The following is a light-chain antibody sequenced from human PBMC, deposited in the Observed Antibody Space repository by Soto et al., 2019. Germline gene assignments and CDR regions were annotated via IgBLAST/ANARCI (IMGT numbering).Light chain of an antibody. Sequence: VVLTQSPVTLSVSPGEGATLSCRASQSVGRNLAWYQQTPGQAPRLLIYGASTRAAGIPVRFTGRASGTEFCLTITSLQSEDFAVYYCQQYDKWPPGGTFDQGTRVDI. CDR2: GAS. V-gene: IGKV3-15*01. J-gene: IGKJ1*01. CDR1: QSVGRN. CDR3: QQYDKWPPGGT.